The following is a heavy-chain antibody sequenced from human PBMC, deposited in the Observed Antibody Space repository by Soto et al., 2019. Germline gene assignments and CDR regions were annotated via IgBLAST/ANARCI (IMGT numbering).Heavy chain of an antibody. CDR3: ARDAGHYDSSGYPLGNWFDP. V-gene: IGHV4-59*01. CDR2: IYYSGST. CDR1: GGSISSYY. D-gene: IGHD3-22*01. Sequence: SETLSLTCTVSGGSISSYYWSWIRQPPGKGLEWIGYIYYSGSTNYNPSLKSRVTISVETSKNQFSLKLSSVTAADTAVYYCARDAGHYDSSGYPLGNWFDPWGQGTLVTVSS. J-gene: IGHJ5*02.